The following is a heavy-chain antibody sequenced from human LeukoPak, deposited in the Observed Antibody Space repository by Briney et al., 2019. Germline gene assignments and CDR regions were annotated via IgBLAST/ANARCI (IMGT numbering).Heavy chain of an antibody. CDR2: ISSGSSYR. Sequence: GGSLRLSCAASGFTLSTSSMNWVRQAPGKGLEWVSSISSGSSYRYYADSVKGRFTISRDNAKNSLYLQMNSLRAEDTAVYYCARHRGYGGNSPPRYYYYYYYMDVWGKGTTVTISS. V-gene: IGHV3-21*01. D-gene: IGHD4-23*01. J-gene: IGHJ6*03. CDR3: ARHRGYGGNSPPRYYYYYYYMDV. CDR1: GFTLSTSS.